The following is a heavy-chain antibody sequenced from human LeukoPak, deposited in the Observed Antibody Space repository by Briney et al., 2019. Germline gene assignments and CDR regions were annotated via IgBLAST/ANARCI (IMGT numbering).Heavy chain of an antibody. CDR1: GFTFSSYG. CDR3: ARDDCSGGSCYSLDY. J-gene: IGHJ4*02. CDR2: IRYDGSNK. Sequence: PGGSLRLSCAASGFTFSSYGMHWVRQAPGKGLEWVAFIRYDGSNKYYADSVKGRFTISRDNSKNTLYLQMNSLRAEDTAVYYCARDDCSGGSCYSLDYWGQGTLVTVSS. D-gene: IGHD2-15*01. V-gene: IGHV3-30*02.